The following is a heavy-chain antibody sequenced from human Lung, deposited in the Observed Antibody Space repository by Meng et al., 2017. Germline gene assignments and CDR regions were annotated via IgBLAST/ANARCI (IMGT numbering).Heavy chain of an antibody. V-gene: IGHV4-34*01. D-gene: IGHD4-11*01. CDR2: INHSGST. CDR1: GGSFNDYC. CDR3: ARGPTTMAHDFDY. J-gene: IGHJ4*02. Sequence: VRLQHSVPELLKPSTTLCLVCVVSGGSFNDYCWSCIRHPPGKGLEWIGEINHSGSTNYNPSLESRATISVDTSQNNLSLKLSSVTAADSAVYYCARGPTTMAHDFDYWGQGTLVTVSS.